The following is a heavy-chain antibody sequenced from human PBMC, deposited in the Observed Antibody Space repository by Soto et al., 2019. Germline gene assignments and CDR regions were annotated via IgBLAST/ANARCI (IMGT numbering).Heavy chain of an antibody. V-gene: IGHV3-30-3*01. CDR1: GFTFSSYA. CDR2: KSYDGSNK. CDR3: ARVSWIQLWPPPDYGMDV. J-gene: IGHJ6*02. D-gene: IGHD5-18*01. Sequence: QVQLVESGGGVVQPGRSLRLSCAASGFTFSSYAMHWVRQAPGKGLEWVAVKSYDGSNKYYADSVKGRFTISRDNSKNTLYLQMNSLRAEDTAVYYCARVSWIQLWPPPDYGMDVWGQGTTVTVSS.